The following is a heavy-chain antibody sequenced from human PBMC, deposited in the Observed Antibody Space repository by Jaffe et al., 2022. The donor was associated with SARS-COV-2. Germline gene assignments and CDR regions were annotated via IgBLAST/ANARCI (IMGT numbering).Heavy chain of an antibody. J-gene: IGHJ4*02. CDR2: IRNKANSYVT. CDR1: GFTFSGSA. D-gene: IGHD5-12*01. CDR3: TSLVLIPGYDY. V-gene: IGHV3-73*02. Sequence: EVQLVESGGGLVQPGGSLTLSCAASGFTFSGSAIHWVRQASGKGLEWVGRIRNKANSYVTAYAASVKGRFTISRDDSKNTAYLQMNSLKTEDTAIYYCTSLVLIPGYDYWGQGALVTVSS.